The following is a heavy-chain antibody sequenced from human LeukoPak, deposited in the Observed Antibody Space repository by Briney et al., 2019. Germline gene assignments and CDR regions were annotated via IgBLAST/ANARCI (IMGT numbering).Heavy chain of an antibody. D-gene: IGHD5-24*01. V-gene: IGHV3-23*01. CDR3: AKSGYNRFDY. Sequence: GGTLRLSCAASGFTFSSYGMSWVRQAPGKGLEWVSAISGRNGSTYCADSVKGRFTISRDNSKNTLYLQMNSLRAEDTAVYYCAKSGYNRFDYWGQGTLVTVSS. CDR1: GFTFSSYG. J-gene: IGHJ4*02. CDR2: ISGRNGST.